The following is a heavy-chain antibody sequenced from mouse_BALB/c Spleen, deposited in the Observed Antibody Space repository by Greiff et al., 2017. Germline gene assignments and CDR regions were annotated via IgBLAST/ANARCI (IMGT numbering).Heavy chain of an antibody. J-gene: IGHJ1*01. Sequence: QVQLKESGPELVKPGASVKMSCKASGYTFTSYYIHWVKQRPGQGLEWIGWIYPGDGSTKYNEKFKGKTTLTADKSSSTAYMLLSSLTSEDSAIYCCERGGVTPYWYFDVWGAGTTVTVSS. D-gene: IGHD2-1*01. CDR1: GYTFTSYY. CDR3: ERGGVTPYWYFDV. V-gene: IGHV1S56*01. CDR2: IYPGDGST.